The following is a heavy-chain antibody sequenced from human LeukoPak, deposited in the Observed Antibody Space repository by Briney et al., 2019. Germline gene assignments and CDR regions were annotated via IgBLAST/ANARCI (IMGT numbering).Heavy chain of an antibody. J-gene: IGHJ3*02. D-gene: IGHD1-26*01. Sequence: SVKVSCKASGFTFTSSAVQWVRQARGQRLEWTGWIVVGSGNTNYAQKFQERVTITRDMSTSTAYMELSSLRSEDTAVYYCAAVRSGSYADIWGQGTMVTVSS. CDR3: AAVRSGSYADI. CDR1: GFTFTSSA. V-gene: IGHV1-58*01. CDR2: IVVGSGNT.